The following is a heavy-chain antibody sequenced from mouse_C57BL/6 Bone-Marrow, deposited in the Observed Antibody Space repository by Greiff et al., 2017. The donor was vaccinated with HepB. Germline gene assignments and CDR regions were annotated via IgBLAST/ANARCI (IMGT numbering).Heavy chain of an antibody. CDR1: GYTFTSYG. V-gene: IGHV1-81*01. Sequence: VKLQESGAELARPGASVKLSCKASGYTFTSYGISWVKQSTGQGLEWIGEIYPRSGNTYYNEKFKGKATLTADKSSSTAYMELRSLTSEDSAVYFCARKSITTVVEDYYAMDYWGQGTSVTVSS. CDR3: ARKSITTVVEDYYAMDY. J-gene: IGHJ4*01. D-gene: IGHD1-1*01. CDR2: IYPRSGNT.